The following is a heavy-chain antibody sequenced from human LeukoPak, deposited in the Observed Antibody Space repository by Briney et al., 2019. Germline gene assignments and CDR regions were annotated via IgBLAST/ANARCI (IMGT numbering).Heavy chain of an antibody. CDR3: ARDRDYYGSEWYFDL. Sequence: SETLSLTCTVSGGSISSYYWSWIRQPPGKGLEWIGYIYYGGSTNYNPSLKSRVTISVDTSKNQFSLKLSSVTAADTAVYYCARDRDYYGSEWYFDLWGRGTLVTVSS. CDR2: IYYGGST. J-gene: IGHJ2*01. V-gene: IGHV4-59*01. D-gene: IGHD3-10*01. CDR1: GGSISSYY.